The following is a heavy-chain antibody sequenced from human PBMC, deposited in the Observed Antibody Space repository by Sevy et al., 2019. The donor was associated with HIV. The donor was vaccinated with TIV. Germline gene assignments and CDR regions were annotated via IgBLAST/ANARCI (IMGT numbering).Heavy chain of an antibody. V-gene: IGHV3-23*01. CDR1: GFTFSSYA. Sequence: GGSLRLSCAASGFTFSSYAMSWVRQAPGKGLEWVSAVSGSGGSTYYADSVQGRFTISRDNSKNTLYLQMNSLRAEDTAVYYCAKEPYSYGSRDYFDYWGQGTLVTVSS. CDR3: AKEPYSYGSRDYFDY. CDR2: VSGSGGST. D-gene: IGHD5-18*01. J-gene: IGHJ4*02.